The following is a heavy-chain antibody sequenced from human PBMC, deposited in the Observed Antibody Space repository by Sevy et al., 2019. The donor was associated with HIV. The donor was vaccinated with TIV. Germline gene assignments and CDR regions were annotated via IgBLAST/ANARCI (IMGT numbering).Heavy chain of an antibody. CDR3: ARERRSSGIDY. Sequence: GGSLRLSCTASGFAFSTYGMHWVRQAPGKGLEWVAIIWYEGINKDYAEPVKGRFTISRDNSKNTLYLQMNSLRVDDTAVEYRARERRSSGIDYWGQGTLVTVSS. CDR1: GFAFSTYG. D-gene: IGHD3-10*01. V-gene: IGHV3-33*01. CDR2: IWYEGINK. J-gene: IGHJ4*02.